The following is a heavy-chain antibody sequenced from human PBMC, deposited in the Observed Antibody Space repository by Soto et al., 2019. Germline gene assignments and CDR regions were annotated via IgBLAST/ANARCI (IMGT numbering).Heavy chain of an antibody. V-gene: IGHV1-18*01. J-gene: IGHJ4*02. CDR2: IRAYNGNT. CDR1: GYTFSSYH. CDR3: ARDLPPVDY. Sequence: QIQLVQSGAEVKKPGASVKVSCKASGYTFSSYHITWVRQAPGQGLEWMGWIRAYNGNTNYAQNLQGRVTMTTDPSPGTAYMELRSLRSDDTAVYYCARDLPPVDYWGQGNLVTGSS.